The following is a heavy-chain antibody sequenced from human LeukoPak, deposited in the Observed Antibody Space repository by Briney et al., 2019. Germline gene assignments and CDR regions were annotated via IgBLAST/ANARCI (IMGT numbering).Heavy chain of an antibody. CDR2: IYYDGSDK. CDR3: ARDLYCTSSSCYGGDY. J-gene: IGHJ4*02. Sequence: GGSLRLSCAASGFTFSSYGMHWVRQAPGKGLEWVAVIYYDGSDKFYTDSVKGRFTISRDNSKNKLYLQMHSLRAEDTAVYYCARDLYCTSSSCYGGDYWGQGTLVTVSS. CDR1: GFTFSSYG. V-gene: IGHV3-33*01. D-gene: IGHD2-2*01.